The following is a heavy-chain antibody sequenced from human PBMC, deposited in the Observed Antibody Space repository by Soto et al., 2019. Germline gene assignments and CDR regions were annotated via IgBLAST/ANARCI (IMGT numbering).Heavy chain of an antibody. CDR2: IIPILGIA. J-gene: IGHJ3*02. Sequence: QVQLVQSGAEVKKPGSSVKVSCKASGGTFSSYTISWVRQAPGQGLEWMGRIIPILGIANYAQKFQGRVTITADKSTSTAYMELSSLRSEDTAVYYCARGYCSGGSCYLQDGFYAFDIWGQGTMVTVSS. D-gene: IGHD2-15*01. CDR3: ARGYCSGGSCYLQDGFYAFDI. CDR1: GGTFSSYT. V-gene: IGHV1-69*02.